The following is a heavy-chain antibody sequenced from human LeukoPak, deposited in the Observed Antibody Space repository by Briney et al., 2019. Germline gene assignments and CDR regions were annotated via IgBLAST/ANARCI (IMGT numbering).Heavy chain of an antibody. D-gene: IGHD3-22*01. V-gene: IGHV4-59*08. CDR1: GGAISSYY. CDR2: IYYSGST. Sequence: SETLSLTCTVSGGAISSYYWSWIRQPPGKGLEWIGYIYYSGSTNYNPSLKSRVTISVDTSKNHCSLRRSSVTAADTTVYYCARHVPSAYYYDSSGYYLDAFDIWGQGTMVTVSS. CDR3: ARHVPSAYYYDSSGYYLDAFDI. J-gene: IGHJ3*02.